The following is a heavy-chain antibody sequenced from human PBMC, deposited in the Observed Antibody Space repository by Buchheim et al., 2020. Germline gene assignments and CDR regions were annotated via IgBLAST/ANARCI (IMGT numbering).Heavy chain of an antibody. Sequence: QVQLVESGGGVVQPGWSLRLSCAASGFTFSSYAMHWVRQAPGKGLEWVAFISYNGSNKYYADSVKGRFTISRDNSKNTLYLQMNRLRAEDTAVYYCARDIFCSSTSCYSFDYWGQGTL. CDR2: ISYNGSNK. V-gene: IGHV3-30-3*01. J-gene: IGHJ4*02. CDR1: GFTFSSYA. CDR3: ARDIFCSSTSCYSFDY. D-gene: IGHD2-2*01.